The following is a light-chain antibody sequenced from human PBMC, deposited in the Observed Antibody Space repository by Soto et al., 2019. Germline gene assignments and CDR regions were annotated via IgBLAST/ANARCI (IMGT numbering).Light chain of an antibody. J-gene: IGKJ5*01. CDR3: QQGHMWPIT. CDR2: DAN. CDR1: QSFRGL. Sequence: EVVLTQSPVTLSLSPGERATLSCRASQSFRGLLAWYQQKPGQAPRLLIYDANNRATGIPPRFSGSGSGTDFTLTISSLEPEGFAIYYCQQGHMWPITFGQGTRMEIK. V-gene: IGKV3-11*01.